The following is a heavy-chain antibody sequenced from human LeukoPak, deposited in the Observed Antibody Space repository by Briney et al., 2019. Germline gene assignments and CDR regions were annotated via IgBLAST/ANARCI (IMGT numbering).Heavy chain of an antibody. D-gene: IGHD1-26*01. V-gene: IGHV3-64*01. CDR2: ISSNGGST. J-gene: IGHJ6*02. CDR3: ARVWENYYYGMDV. CDR1: GFTFSSYA. Sequence: GGSLRLSCAASGFTFSSYAMHWVRQAPGKGLEYVSAISSNGGSTYYANSEKGRFTISRDNSKNTLYLQMGSLRAEDMAVYYCARVWENYYYGMDVWGQGTTVTVSS.